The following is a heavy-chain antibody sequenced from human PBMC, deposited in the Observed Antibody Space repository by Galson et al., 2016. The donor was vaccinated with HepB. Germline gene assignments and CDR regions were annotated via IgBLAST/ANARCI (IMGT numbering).Heavy chain of an antibody. Sequence: SLRLSCAASGFTFSSYSMHWVRQAPGKGLEWVAVVSSDGTNTYYADHVKGRFTISRDNSKNTLSLQKNSLRAEDTAVYYCAKDPQLVLGRGNWFDPWGQGTLVTVSS. J-gene: IGHJ5*02. V-gene: IGHV3-30*01. CDR3: AKDPQLVLGRGNWFDP. CDR2: VSSDGTNT. D-gene: IGHD6-13*01. CDR1: GFTFSSYS.